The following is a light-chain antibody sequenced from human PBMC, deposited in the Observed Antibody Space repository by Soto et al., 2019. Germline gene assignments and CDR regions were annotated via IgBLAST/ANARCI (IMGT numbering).Light chain of an antibody. J-gene: IGLJ2*01. CDR3: QVWDSSSDLGV. V-gene: IGLV3-21*02. CDR2: DDS. Sequence: SYELTQAPSVSVAPGQAARITCGGNNIGSKSVHWYQQKPGRAPVVVVYDDSDRPSGISERFSGSNSGNTATLTISRVEAGDEADYYCQVWDSSSDLGVFGGGTQLTVL. CDR1: NIGSKS.